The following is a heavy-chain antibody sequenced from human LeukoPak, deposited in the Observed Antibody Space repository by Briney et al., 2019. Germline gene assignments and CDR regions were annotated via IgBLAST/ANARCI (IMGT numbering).Heavy chain of an antibody. Sequence: PSETLSLTCAVSGYSISSGYYWSWIRQPPGKGLEWIGEINHSGSTNYNPSLKSRVTISVDTSKNQFSLKLSSVTAADTAVYYCAVGGDYLDYWGQGTLVTVSS. V-gene: IGHV4-34*01. CDR1: GYSISSGYY. CDR2: INHSGST. CDR3: AVGGDYLDY. J-gene: IGHJ4*02.